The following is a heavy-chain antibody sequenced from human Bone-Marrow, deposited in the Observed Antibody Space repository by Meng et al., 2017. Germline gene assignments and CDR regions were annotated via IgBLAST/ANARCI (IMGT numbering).Heavy chain of an antibody. CDR1: GYTLTELS. D-gene: IGHD6-13*01. J-gene: IGHJ4*02. CDR2: IIPIFGTA. V-gene: IGHV1-69*05. CDR3: ARGPDPTKSSWYGFGFDY. Sequence: SVKVSCKVSGYTLTELSMHWVRQAPGQGLEWMGGIIPIFGTANYAQKFQGRVTITTDESTSTAYMELSSLRSEDTAVYYCARGPDPTKSSWYGFGFDYWGQGTLVTVSS.